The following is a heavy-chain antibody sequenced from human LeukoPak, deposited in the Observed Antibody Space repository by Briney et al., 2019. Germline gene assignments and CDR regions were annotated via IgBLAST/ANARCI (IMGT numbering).Heavy chain of an antibody. V-gene: IGHV3-30-3*01. D-gene: IGHD5-12*01. CDR2: MSFDGNNK. Sequence: GRSLRLSCAASEFTFSNHAIHWVRQAPGKGLEWVAVMSFDGNNKYYADSVKGRFTISRDTSKNTLYLQMNSLRAGDTAVYYCARDSGYGFDYWGQGTLVTVSS. J-gene: IGHJ4*02. CDR1: EFTFSNHA. CDR3: ARDSGYGFDY.